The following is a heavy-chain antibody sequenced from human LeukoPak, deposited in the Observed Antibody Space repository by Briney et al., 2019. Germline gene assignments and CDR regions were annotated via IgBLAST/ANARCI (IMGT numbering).Heavy chain of an antibody. D-gene: IGHD3-10*01. V-gene: IGHV5-51*01. Sequence: GESLKISCKGSRYSFTCYWIAWVRQMPGKGLEWMGIIYPGDSDTRYSPSFQGQVTISADKSISAAYLQWSSLKASDTAMYYCARLPMVRGGLDYWGQGTLVSVSS. CDR3: ARLPMVRGGLDY. CDR2: IYPGDSDT. CDR1: RYSFTCYW. J-gene: IGHJ4*02.